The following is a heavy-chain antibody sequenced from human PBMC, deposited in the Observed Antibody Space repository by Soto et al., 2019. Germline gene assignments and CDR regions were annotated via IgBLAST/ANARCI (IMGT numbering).Heavy chain of an antibody. D-gene: IGHD6-19*01. CDR2: ISGSGGTI. Sequence: EVQLVESGGGLVQPGGSLRLSCAASGFTLSSYSMHWVRQAPGKGLEWVSYISGSGGTIYYADSVNGRFTISRDNAKNSLSVQMNSLRDEETAVYFGARETGLRSSVWSYYFDFWGQGTRVTVSS. CDR3: ARETGLRSSVWSYYFDF. CDR1: GFTLSSYS. V-gene: IGHV3-48*02. J-gene: IGHJ4*02.